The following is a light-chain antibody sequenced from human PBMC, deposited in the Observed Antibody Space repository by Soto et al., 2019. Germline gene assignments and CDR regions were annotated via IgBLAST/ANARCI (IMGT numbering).Light chain of an antibody. CDR2: KAS. Sequence: DIQMTQSPSTLSASVGDRVIITCRASQSISSWLAWYQQKPGKAPKLLIYKASSLESGVPSRFSGSGSGTEFTLTISSLQPDDFATYYCQQYNSYSPQATFGQGTKVEIK. CDR3: QQYNSYSPQAT. V-gene: IGKV1-5*03. J-gene: IGKJ1*01. CDR1: QSISSW.